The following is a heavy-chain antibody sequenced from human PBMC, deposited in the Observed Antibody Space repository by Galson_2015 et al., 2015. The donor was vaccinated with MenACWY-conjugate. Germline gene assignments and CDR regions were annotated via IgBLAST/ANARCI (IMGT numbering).Heavy chain of an antibody. V-gene: IGHV3-23*01. CDR3: AKRFTRSGWCSPLYY. J-gene: IGHJ4*02. CDR2: ISVSGNKT. CDR1: GFTFSSLA. Sequence: SLRLSCAASGFTFSSLAVSWVRQAPGKGLEWVSSISVSGNKTYYADSAKGRFTVSRDNSKNTLYLQMNSLRAEDTAVYYCAKRFTRSGWCSPLYYWRQRTLLTVSS. D-gene: IGHD6-19*01.